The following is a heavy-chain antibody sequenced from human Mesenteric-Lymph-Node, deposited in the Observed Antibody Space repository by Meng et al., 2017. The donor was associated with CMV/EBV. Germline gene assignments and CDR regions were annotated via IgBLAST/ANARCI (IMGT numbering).Heavy chain of an antibody. CDR3: AKDPGGEFWNGYFDY. V-gene: IGHV3-23*01. CDR1: GLTFNSYA. D-gene: IGHD3-3*01. J-gene: IGHJ4*02. CDR2: ISASGGST. Sequence: GGSLRLSCAASGLTFNSYAMSWVRQAPGKGLEWVSGISASGGSTHYADSVKGRFTISRDNSKNTLYLQMNSLTAEDTAVYKCAKDPGGEFWNGYFDYWGQGTLVTVSS.